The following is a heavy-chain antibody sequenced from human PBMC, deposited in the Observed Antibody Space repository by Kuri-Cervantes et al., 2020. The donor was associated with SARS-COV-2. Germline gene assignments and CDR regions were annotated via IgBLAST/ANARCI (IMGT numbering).Heavy chain of an antibody. CDR3: AHSIDYSSSWYYFDY. V-gene: IGHV2-5*02. J-gene: IGHJ4*02. D-gene: IGHD6-13*01. CDR1: GFSLSTTGEG. Sequence: SGPTLVKPTQTLTLTCTFSGFSLSTTGEGVGWIRQPPGKAPEWLALIYWDDDKRYSPSLKSRLTITKDTSKNQVVLTMTNMDPVDTATYYCAHSIDYSSSWYYFDYWGQGTLVTVSS. CDR2: IYWDDDK.